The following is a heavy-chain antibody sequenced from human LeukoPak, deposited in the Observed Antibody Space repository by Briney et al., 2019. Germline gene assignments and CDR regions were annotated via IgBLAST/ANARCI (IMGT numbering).Heavy chain of an antibody. CDR3: ARARAITFGGVIVNKQPRGGVDFDY. CDR2: INPSGGST. CDR1: GYTFTIYY. Sequence: GASVNVSYKASGYTFTIYYMHWVRQAPGQGLEWMGIINPSGGSTSYAQKFQGRVTMTRDMSTSTVYMELSSLRSEDTAVYYCARARAITFGGVIVNKQPRGGVDFDYWGQGTLVTVSS. J-gene: IGHJ4*02. D-gene: IGHD3-16*02. V-gene: IGHV1-46*01.